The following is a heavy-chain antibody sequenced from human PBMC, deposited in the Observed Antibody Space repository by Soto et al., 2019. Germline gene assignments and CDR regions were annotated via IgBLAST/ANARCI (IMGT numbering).Heavy chain of an antibody. CDR3: ARGRSLLWFGEH. J-gene: IGHJ4*02. CDR2: INQQGSEK. V-gene: IGHV3-7*01. Sequence: EVQLVESGGGLVQPGGSLRLSCAASGFTFSSYWMSWVRQAPGKGLEWVANINQQGSEKYYVDSVKGRFTISRDNAKNSLYLQMNSLRAEDTAVYYCARGRSLLWFGEHRGQGTLVTVSS. D-gene: IGHD3-10*01. CDR1: GFTFSSYW.